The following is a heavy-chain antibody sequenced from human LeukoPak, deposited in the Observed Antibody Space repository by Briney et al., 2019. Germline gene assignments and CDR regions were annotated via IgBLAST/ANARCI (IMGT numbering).Heavy chain of an antibody. J-gene: IGHJ5*02. CDR3: ARGKILLWFGEDNNWFDP. CDR1: GFTFSDYY. V-gene: IGHV3-11*04. D-gene: IGHD3-10*01. Sequence: GGSLRLSCAASGFTFSDYYMSWIRQAPGKGLEWVSYISSSGNTIYYADSVRGRFTISRDNAKNSLYLQMNSLRAEDTAVYYCARGKILLWFGEDNNWFDPWGQGTLVTVSS. CDR2: ISSSGNTI.